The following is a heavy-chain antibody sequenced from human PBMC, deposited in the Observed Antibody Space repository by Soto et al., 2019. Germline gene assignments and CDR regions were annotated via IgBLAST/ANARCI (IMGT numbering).Heavy chain of an antibody. CDR1: GFTFSSYA. D-gene: IGHD3-22*01. J-gene: IGHJ4*02. CDR3: ARVLSSGYYYFDY. V-gene: IGHV3-23*01. Sequence: GGSLRLSCAASGFTFSSYAMSWVRQAPGKGLEWVSAISGSGGSTYYADSVKGRFTISRDNSKNTLYLQMNSLRAEDTAVYYCARVLSSGYYYFDYWGQGTLVTVSS. CDR2: ISGSGGST.